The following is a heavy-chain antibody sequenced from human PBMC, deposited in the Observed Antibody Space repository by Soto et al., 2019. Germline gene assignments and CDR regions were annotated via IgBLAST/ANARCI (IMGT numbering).Heavy chain of an antibody. Sequence: SETLSLTCAVSGGSINSGGYSWSWLRQPPGKGLEWIGNIYHSGNTYYNPSLKSRVTISVDRSKNQFSLKLSSVTAADTAVYYCASGPGGYSNYWGQGTQVTVSS. V-gene: IGHV4-30-2*01. CDR2: IYHSGNT. CDR1: GGSINSGGYS. D-gene: IGHD2-21*02. J-gene: IGHJ4*02. CDR3: ASGPGGYSNY.